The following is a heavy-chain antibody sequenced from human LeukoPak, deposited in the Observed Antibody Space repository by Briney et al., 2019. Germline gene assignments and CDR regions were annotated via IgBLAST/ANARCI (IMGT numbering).Heavy chain of an antibody. D-gene: IGHD2-15*01. V-gene: IGHV4-39*01. J-gene: IGHJ4*02. CDR2: IYYSGST. CDR1: GDSVSNGKYY. Sequence: PSETLSLTCTVSGDSVSNGKYYWGWIRQPPGKGLEWIGSIYYSGSTYYNPSLNSRVTISVDTSKNQFSLKLSSVTVADTAVYYCARLGWWDSWGQGTLVTVSS. CDR3: ARLGWWDS.